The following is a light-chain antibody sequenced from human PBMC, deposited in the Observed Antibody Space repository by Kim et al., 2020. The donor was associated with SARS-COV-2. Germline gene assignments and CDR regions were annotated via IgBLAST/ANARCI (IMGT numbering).Light chain of an antibody. CDR1: SLRSYY. V-gene: IGLV3-19*01. CDR2: GEN. J-gene: IGLJ3*02. CDR3: KARDSTGTLRL. Sequence: SSELTQDPDVSVALGQTVSITCQGDSLRSYYASWYQQKPGQAPVLVIDGENNRPSGIPDRFSGSSSGNTASFTITGAQADDEADYYCKARDSTGTLRLFAVGTRLTVL.